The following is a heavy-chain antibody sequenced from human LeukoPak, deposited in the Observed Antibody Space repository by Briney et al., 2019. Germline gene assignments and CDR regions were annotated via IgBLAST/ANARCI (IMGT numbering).Heavy chain of an antibody. CDR1: GFTISNYW. J-gene: IGHJ4*02. D-gene: IGHD6-6*01. Sequence: GGSLRLSCAASGFTISNYWMNWVRQAPGKGLEWLANIRRGGSEEYYVDPVKGRFTISRDNTKNSLYLQMNSLRVEDTAVYYCARALIAADNYWGQGTLVTVSS. V-gene: IGHV3-7*04. CDR2: IRRGGSEE. CDR3: ARALIAADNY.